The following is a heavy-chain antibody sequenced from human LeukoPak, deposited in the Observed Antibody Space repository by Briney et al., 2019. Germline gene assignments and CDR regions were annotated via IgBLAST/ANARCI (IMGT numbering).Heavy chain of an antibody. V-gene: IGHV3-48*03. CDR1: GFSLSSFE. D-gene: IGHD2-2*03. CDR2: VDNDGWAT. J-gene: IGHJ5*02. Sequence: PGGSLRLSCAASGFSLSSFEMNWVRQAPGKGLEWIAYVDNDGWATSYHADSVKGRFTITRDDAKSSLYLQMDSLTVEDTAVYYCARDLIGWSLDPWGQGTLVSVSS. CDR3: ARDLIGWSLDP.